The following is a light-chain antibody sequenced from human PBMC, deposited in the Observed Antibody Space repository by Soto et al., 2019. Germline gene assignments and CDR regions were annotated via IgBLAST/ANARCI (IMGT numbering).Light chain of an antibody. CDR2: AAS. CDR3: QKYGYAPYT. J-gene: IGKJ3*01. CDR1: QDIRDY. Sequence: DIQVTQSPSSLSASVGDRVTITCRASQDIRDYLVWYQQRPGKVPSLLIYAASTLQSGVPSRFSDSGFGTDFTLTISSLQSEDVATYYCQKYGYAPYTFGPGTKVDLK. V-gene: IGKV1-27*01.